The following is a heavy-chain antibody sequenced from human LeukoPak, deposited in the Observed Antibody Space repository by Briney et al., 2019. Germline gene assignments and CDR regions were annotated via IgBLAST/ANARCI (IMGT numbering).Heavy chain of an antibody. CDR1: GYTFTGYY. CDR3: ARDRGYSSGPDPDWFDP. D-gene: IGHD6-19*01. J-gene: IGHJ5*02. Sequence: VSMKVSCKASGYTFTGYYMHWVRQAPGQGLEWMGWITTISGGTNYAQKFQSRVTMTRDTSISTAYMELSRLRSDDTAVYYCARDRGYSSGPDPDWFDPWGQGTLDTVTS. V-gene: IGHV1-2*02. CDR2: ITTISGGT.